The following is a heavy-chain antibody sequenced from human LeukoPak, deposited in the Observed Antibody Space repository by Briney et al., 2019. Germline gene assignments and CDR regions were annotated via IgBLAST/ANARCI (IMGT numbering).Heavy chain of an antibody. CDR1: GFTFYDYG. V-gene: IGHV3-20*04. CDR3: AREGSGSYSLFDY. Sequence: GGSLRLSCAASGFTFYDYGMSWVRQAPGKGREWVSGINWNGGSTGYADSVKGRFTISRDNAKHSLYLQMNSLRAEDTAVYYCAREGSGSYSLFDYWGQGTLVTVSS. CDR2: INWNGGST. J-gene: IGHJ4*02. D-gene: IGHD3-10*01.